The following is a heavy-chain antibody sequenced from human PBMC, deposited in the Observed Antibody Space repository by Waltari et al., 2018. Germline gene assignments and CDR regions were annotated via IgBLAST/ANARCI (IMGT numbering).Heavy chain of an antibody. Sequence: EVQLVESGGGLVQPGGSLRLSCAASGFTFSGYWMHSVRQAPGKGLVWVSCIKGEGSITKYADSVKGRFTISRDNAKNTLYLQMNSLRAEDTAVYYCARDFRNLGFDPWGQGTLVTVSS. CDR2: IKGEGSIT. V-gene: IGHV3-74*03. D-gene: IGHD1-1*01. CDR3: ARDFRNLGFDP. CDR1: GFTFSGYW. J-gene: IGHJ5*02.